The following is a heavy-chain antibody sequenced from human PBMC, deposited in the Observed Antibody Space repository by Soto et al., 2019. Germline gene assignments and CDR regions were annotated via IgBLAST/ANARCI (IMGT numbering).Heavy chain of an antibody. CDR3: ATSIAAAGTYYYYGMDV. J-gene: IGHJ6*02. Sequence: GASVKVSCKVSGYTLTELSMHWVRQAPGKGLEWMGGFDPEDGETIYAQKFQGRVTMTEDTSTDTAYMELSSLGSEDTAVYYCATSIAAAGTYYYYGMDVWGQGTTVTVSS. V-gene: IGHV1-24*01. D-gene: IGHD6-13*01. CDR1: GYTLTELS. CDR2: FDPEDGET.